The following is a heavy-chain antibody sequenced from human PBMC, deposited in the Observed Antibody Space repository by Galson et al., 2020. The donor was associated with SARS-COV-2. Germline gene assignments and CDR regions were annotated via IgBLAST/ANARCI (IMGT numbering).Heavy chain of an antibody. Sequence: SETLSLTCTVSGGSISTYYWSWIRQPPGKRLEWIGYTYHTGGTNYNPSLESRVTISVDTSKNKFSLKLSSVTAADTAVYYCARIYSMHHYGSGFCDFDYWGQGILVTVSS. D-gene: IGHD3-10*01. CDR3: ARIYSMHHYGSGFCDFDY. V-gene: IGHV4-59*01. J-gene: IGHJ4*02. CDR2: TYHTGGT. CDR1: GGSISTYY.